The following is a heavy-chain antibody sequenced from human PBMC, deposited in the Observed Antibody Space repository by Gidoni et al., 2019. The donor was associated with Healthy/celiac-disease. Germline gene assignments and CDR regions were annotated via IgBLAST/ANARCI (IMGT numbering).Heavy chain of an antibody. CDR2: ISYDGSNK. J-gene: IGHJ3*02. CDR3: AKDSSGMTTVPTGAFDI. V-gene: IGHV3-30*18. D-gene: IGHD4-17*01. CDR1: GFTFSSHG. Sequence: QVQLVESGGGVVQPGRSLRLPCAASGFTFSSHGMHWVRQAPGKGLEWVAVISYDGSNKYYADSVKGRFTISRDNSKNTLYLQMNSLRAEDTAVYYCAKDSSGMTTVPTGAFDIWGQGTMVTVSS.